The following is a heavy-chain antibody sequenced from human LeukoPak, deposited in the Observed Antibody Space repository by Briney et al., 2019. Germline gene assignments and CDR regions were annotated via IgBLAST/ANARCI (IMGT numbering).Heavy chain of an antibody. D-gene: IGHD3-22*01. J-gene: IGHJ3*02. CDR1: GGSVSSSSYY. CDR3: ARGPYSYDSSGAFDI. Sequence: SETLSLTCTVSGGSVSSSSYYWGWIRQPPGKGLEWIGSIYYSGSTNYNPSLKSRVTISVDTSKNQFSLKLSSVTAADTAVYFCARGPYSYDSSGAFDIWGQGTMVTVSS. V-gene: IGHV4-39*07. CDR2: IYYSGST.